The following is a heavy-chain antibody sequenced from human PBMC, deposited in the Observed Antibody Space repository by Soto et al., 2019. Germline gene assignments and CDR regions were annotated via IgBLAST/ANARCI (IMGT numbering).Heavy chain of an antibody. CDR3: ARHVEYSSSSCAFDI. Sequence: SETLSLTCTVSGGSISSSSYYWGWIRQPPGKGLEWIGSIYYSGSTYYNPSLKSRVTISVDTSKNQFSLKLSSVTAADTAVYYCARHVEYSSSSCAFDIWGQGTMVTVSS. J-gene: IGHJ3*02. V-gene: IGHV4-39*01. CDR1: GGSISSSSYY. CDR2: IYYSGST. D-gene: IGHD6-6*01.